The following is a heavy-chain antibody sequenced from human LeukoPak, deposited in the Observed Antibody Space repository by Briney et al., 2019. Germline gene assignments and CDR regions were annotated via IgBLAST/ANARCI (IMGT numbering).Heavy chain of an antibody. Sequence: PSETLSLTCTVSGGSISSGGYYWSWIRQHPGKGLEWIGYIYFSGTTYYNPSLRSRVTISVDTSKNQFSLNLRSVSAADTAVYFCARETMAGHFDYWGHGTLVTVSS. CDR3: ARETMAGHFDY. CDR2: IYFSGTT. J-gene: IGHJ4*01. D-gene: IGHD6-19*01. CDR1: GGSISSGGYY. V-gene: IGHV4-30-4*08.